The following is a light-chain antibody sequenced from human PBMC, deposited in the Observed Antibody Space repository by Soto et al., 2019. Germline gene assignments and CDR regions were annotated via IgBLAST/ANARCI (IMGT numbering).Light chain of an antibody. CDR3: TSYTSSITYG. CDR2: DVT. V-gene: IGLV2-14*03. Sequence: QSALTQPASVSGSPGQSITISCTGTSSDVGGYNFVSWYQHHPGKAPKLIIYDVTNRPSGISNRFSGSKSGNTASLTISGLQAEDGADYYCTSYTSSITYGFGTGTKLTVL. J-gene: IGLJ1*01. CDR1: SSDVGGYNF.